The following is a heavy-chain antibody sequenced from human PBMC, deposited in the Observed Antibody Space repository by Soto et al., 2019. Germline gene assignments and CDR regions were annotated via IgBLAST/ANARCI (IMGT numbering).Heavy chain of an antibody. V-gene: IGHV1-69*12. CDR1: GATLNTFINYG. J-gene: IGHJ3*02. CDR2: IIPVFGTA. D-gene: IGHD3-22*01. CDR3: ARGAATKIVVVMYDAFEI. Sequence: QVQLVQSGAEVKKPGSSVKVSCKASGATLNTFINYGITWVRQAPGQGLEWMGGIIPVFGTANYEQKFQGRVTISADESTRTTYMELSSQRSEDTAVYYCARGAATKIVVVMYDAFEIWGQGTMVTVSS.